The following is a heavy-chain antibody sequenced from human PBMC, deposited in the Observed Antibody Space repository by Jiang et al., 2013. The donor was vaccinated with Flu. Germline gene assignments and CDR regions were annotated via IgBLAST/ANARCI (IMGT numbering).Heavy chain of an antibody. V-gene: IGHV1-46*03. CDR2: INPSGGDT. CDR3: AVGISVVGPHFEDYGLDV. D-gene: IGHD6-19*01. CDR1: GYTFTSYY. Sequence: SGAEVKKPGASVTLSCKASGYTFTSYYLYWVRQAPGQGLEWMGVINPSGGDTRYHQKFQGRITMTRDRSTSTVYMEMRSLRSEDTALYYCAVGISVVGPHFEDYGLDVWGHGTTVTIS. J-gene: IGHJ6*02.